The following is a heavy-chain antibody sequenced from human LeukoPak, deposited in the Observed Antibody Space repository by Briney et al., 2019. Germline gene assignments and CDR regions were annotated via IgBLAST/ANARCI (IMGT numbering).Heavy chain of an antibody. CDR3: AKDRLPGITSLGVSTDY. D-gene: IGHD3-3*01. V-gene: IGHV3-23*01. CDR2: ICGSGGTT. J-gene: IGHJ4*02. CDR1: GFTFSSYA. Sequence: GGSLRLSCAASGFTFSSYAMSWVRQAPGKGLEWVSVICGSGGTTYYADSVKGRFTISRDNSKNTLYLQINSLRAEDTAVDYCAKDRLPGITSLGVSTDYWGQGTLVTVSS.